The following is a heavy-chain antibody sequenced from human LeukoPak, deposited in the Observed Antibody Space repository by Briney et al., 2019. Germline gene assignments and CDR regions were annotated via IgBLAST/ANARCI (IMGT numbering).Heavy chain of an antibody. CDR1: GYTFTSYG. D-gene: IGHD3-3*01. J-gene: IGHJ4*02. CDR2: ISAYNGNT. V-gene: IGHV1-18*01. Sequence: GASVKVSCKASGYTFTSYGISWVRQAPGQGLEWMGWISAYNGNTNYAQELQGRVTMTTDTSTSTAYMELRSLRSDDTAVYYCARVPYYDFWSGYSAGYYFDYWGQGTLVTVSS. CDR3: ARVPYYDFWSGYSAGYYFDY.